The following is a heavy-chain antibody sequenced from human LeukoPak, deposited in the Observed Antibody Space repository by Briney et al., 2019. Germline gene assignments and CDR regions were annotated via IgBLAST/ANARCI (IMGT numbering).Heavy chain of an antibody. D-gene: IGHD1-26*01. CDR2: ISWNSGSI. Sequence: TGGSLRLSCAASGFTFDDYAMHWVRQAPGKGLEWVSGISWNSGSIDYADSVKGLFTISRDNAKNSLYLQMNSLRAEDTALYYCAKDRGRYSGISPSDYWGQGTLVTVSS. J-gene: IGHJ4*02. CDR3: AKDRGRYSGISPSDY. CDR1: GFTFDDYA. V-gene: IGHV3-9*01.